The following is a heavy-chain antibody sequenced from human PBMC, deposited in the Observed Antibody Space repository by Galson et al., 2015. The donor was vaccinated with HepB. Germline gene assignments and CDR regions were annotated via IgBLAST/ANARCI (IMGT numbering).Heavy chain of an antibody. D-gene: IGHD1-1*01. CDR2: IVVASGNT. CDR1: GFTFSTSA. J-gene: IGHJ1*01. Sequence: SVKVSCKASGFTFSTSAVQWVRQARGHRLEWIGWIVVASGNTHYAQKFQERVTITRDMSTRTVYMELSSLRSEDTAVYYCAADDIQLSRWGQGALVTVSS. CDR3: AADDIQLSR. V-gene: IGHV1-58*01.